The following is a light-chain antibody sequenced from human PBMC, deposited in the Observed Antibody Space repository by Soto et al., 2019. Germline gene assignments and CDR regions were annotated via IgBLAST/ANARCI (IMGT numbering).Light chain of an antibody. CDR3: SSYTSSNSVV. V-gene: IGLV2-18*02. Sequence: QSALTQPPSVSGSPGQSVTISCTGTSSDVGSYNRVSWYQQPPGTAPKLMIYEVSNRPSGVPDRFSGSKSGNTASLIISGLQAEDEADYYCSSYTSSNSVVFGGGTKLTVL. CDR1: SSDVGSYNR. J-gene: IGLJ3*02. CDR2: EVS.